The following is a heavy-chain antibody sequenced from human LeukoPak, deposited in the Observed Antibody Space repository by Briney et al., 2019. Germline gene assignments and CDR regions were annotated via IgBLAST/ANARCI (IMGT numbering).Heavy chain of an antibody. V-gene: IGHV4-34*01. J-gene: IGHJ3*02. CDR3: ARGRRRWGITMIVSAFDI. CDR1: GGSFSGYY. D-gene: IGHD3-22*01. Sequence: SETLSLTCAVYGGSFSGYYWSWIRQPPGKGLEWIGEINHSGSTNYNPSLKSRVTISVDTSKNQFSLKLSSVTAADTAVYYCARGRRRWGITMIVSAFDIWGQGTMVTVSS. CDR2: INHSGST.